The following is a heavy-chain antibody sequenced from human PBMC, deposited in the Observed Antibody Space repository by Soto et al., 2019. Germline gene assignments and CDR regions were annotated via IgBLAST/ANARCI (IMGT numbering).Heavy chain of an antibody. CDR1: GFAIDAHF. CDR2: VNPLGVST. D-gene: IGHD2-15*01. Sequence: GVPAKATCKEPGFAIDAHFLRSLRQYTRKGLEWKGIVNPLGVSTYYAQQFQGRVTMTRDTSTSTGNMELSGVRSEDTAVYYCARDLRDCNGIGCSRSCFDPWGKRALVTVSS. CDR3: ARDLRDCNGIGCSRSCFDP. V-gene: IGHV1-46*02. J-gene: IGHJ5*02.